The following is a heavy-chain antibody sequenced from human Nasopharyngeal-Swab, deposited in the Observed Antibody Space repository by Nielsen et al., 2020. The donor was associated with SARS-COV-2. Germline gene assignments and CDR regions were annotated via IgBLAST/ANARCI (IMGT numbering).Heavy chain of an antibody. D-gene: IGHD6-25*01. CDR2: INSDGSNT. V-gene: IGHV3-74*01. CDR1: GFTFSAYW. Sequence: GESLKISCPASGFTFSAYWMYWVRQAPGKGLVWVSRINSDGSNTAYADSVKGRFSISRDNAKNTVYLQMNSLRAEDTAVYYCARVAARRFDYWGQGTLVTVSS. CDR3: ARVAARRFDY. J-gene: IGHJ4*02.